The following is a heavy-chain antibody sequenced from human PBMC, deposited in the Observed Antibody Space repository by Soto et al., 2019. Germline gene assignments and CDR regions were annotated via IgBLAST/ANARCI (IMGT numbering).Heavy chain of an antibody. CDR2: ISGSGGST. Sequence: EVQLLESGGGLVQPGGSLRLSCAASGFTFSSYAMSWVRQAPGKGLEWVSAISGSGGSTYYADSVKGRFTISRDNSKNTLYLQMNGLRAEDTAVYYCAKVARIVVVIRGLFDYWGQGTLVTVSS. J-gene: IGHJ4*02. CDR3: AKVARIVVVIRGLFDY. CDR1: GFTFSSYA. D-gene: IGHD3-22*01. V-gene: IGHV3-23*01.